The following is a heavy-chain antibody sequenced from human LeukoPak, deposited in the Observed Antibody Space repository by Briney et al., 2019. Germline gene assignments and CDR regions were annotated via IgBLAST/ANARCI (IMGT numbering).Heavy chain of an antibody. D-gene: IGHD5-18*01. Sequence: SETLSLTCTVSGGSISSSSYYWGWIRQPPGRGLECIGTIYYTGNTYYNPSLKSRVIITVDMFKNQFSLKLSSVTVADTAVYYCARHPGYSYGYSGDYWGQGTRVTVSS. J-gene: IGHJ4*02. CDR3: ARHPGYSYGYSGDY. CDR2: IYYTGNT. V-gene: IGHV4-39*01. CDR1: GGSISSSSYY.